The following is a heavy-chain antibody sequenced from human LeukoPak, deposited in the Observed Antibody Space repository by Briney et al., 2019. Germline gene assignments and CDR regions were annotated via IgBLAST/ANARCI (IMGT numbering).Heavy chain of an antibody. Sequence: GGSLRLSCAASGFTFDDYAMHWVREVPGKGLEWVSGISWNSGSIGYADSVKGRFTISRDNAKNSLYLQINSLRAEDTALYYCAKDRGQQPCCTSYYNGMDVWGQGTTVTVSS. D-gene: IGHD6-13*01. J-gene: IGHJ6*02. V-gene: IGHV3-9*01. CDR2: ISWNSGSI. CDR3: AKDRGQQPCCTSYYNGMDV. CDR1: GFTFDDYA.